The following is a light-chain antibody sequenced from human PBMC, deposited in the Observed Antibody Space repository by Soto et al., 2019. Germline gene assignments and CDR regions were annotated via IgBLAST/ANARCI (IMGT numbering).Light chain of an antibody. CDR3: LQDYNYPWT. CDR1: QDIGTY. Sequence: AIRMTQSPSSFSASTGDRVSITCRATQDIGTYLAWYQQIPGKAPKLLIYAASSLQSGVPSRFSGSGSGTDFTLTISSLQPEDFATYYCLQDYNYPWTFGQGTKVDIK. CDR2: AAS. V-gene: IGKV1-8*01. J-gene: IGKJ1*01.